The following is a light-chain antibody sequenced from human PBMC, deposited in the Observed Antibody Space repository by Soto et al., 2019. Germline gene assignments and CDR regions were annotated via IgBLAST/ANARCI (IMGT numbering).Light chain of an antibody. V-gene: IGKV1-5*01. J-gene: IGKJ1*01. CDR1: QSISSW. CDR3: QQYNPLGT. Sequence: DIQMTQSPSTLSASVGDRVTITCRASQSISSWLAWYQQKPGKAPKLLIYDASSLESGVPSRFSGSGSGTEFTLTISSLQPDDFATYYCQQYNPLGTFGQGTKVEIK. CDR2: DAS.